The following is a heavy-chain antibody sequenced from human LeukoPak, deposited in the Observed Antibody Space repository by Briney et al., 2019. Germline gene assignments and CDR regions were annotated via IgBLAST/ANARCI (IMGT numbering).Heavy chain of an antibody. Sequence: GGSLRLSCAASGFTFSSYWMHWVRQAPGKGLVWVSRINGDGSSTSYADSVRGRFAISRDNAKNTLYLQMNSLRAEDTAVYYCATPPTIHGYWGQGTLVTVSS. CDR3: ATPPTIHGY. CDR1: GFTFSSYW. D-gene: IGHD2-2*02. J-gene: IGHJ4*02. CDR2: INGDGSST. V-gene: IGHV3-74*01.